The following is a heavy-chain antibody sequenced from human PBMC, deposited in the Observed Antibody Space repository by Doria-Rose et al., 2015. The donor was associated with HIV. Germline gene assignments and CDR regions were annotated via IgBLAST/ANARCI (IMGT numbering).Heavy chain of an antibody. J-gene: IGHJ6*02. CDR1: GGSFSGYY. V-gene: IGHV4-34*01. CDR3: ARGLLRGGWNDVDYYYGMDV. CDR2: INHSGST. Sequence: QVQLQESGAGLVKPSEALSLTCAVFGGSFSGYYWSWIRQPPGKGLEWIGDINHSGSTNDHTSLNSRVTISLDTSKNLFSLKLSSVTAADTAVYYCARGLLRGGWNDVDYYYGMDVWGQGTTVTVSS. D-gene: IGHD1-1*01.